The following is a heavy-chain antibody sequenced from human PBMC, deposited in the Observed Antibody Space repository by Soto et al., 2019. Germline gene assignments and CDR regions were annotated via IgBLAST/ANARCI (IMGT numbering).Heavy chain of an antibody. CDR3: ARQIYDSDTGPNLQDYFDS. D-gene: IGHD3-22*01. J-gene: IGHJ4*02. V-gene: IGHV5-10-1*01. Sequence: PGESLKISCKGSGYSFAGYWITWVRQKPGKGLEWMGRIDPSDSQTYYSPSFRGHVTISVTKSITTVFLQWSSLRASDTAMYYCARQIYDSDTGPNLQDYFDSWGKGTSVTDSS. CDR1: GYSFAGYW. CDR2: IDPSDSQT.